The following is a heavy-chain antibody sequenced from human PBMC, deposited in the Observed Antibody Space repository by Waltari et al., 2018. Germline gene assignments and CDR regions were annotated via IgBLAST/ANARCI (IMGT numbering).Heavy chain of an antibody. D-gene: IGHD3-3*01. CDR1: GGSFSGYY. CDR3: ARAIKVTMFGVPRYYYYYMDV. J-gene: IGHJ6*03. V-gene: IGHV4-34*01. Sequence: QVQLQQWGAGLLKPSETLSLTCAVYGGSFSGYYWSWIRQPPGKGLEWIGEINHSGSTNYNPSLKSRVTISGDTSKNQFSLKLSSVTAADTAGYYCARAIKVTMFGVPRYYYYYMDVWGKGTTVTVSS. CDR2: INHSGST.